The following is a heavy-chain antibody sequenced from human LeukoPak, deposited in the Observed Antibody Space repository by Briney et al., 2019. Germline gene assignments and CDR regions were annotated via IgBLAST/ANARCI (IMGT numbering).Heavy chain of an antibody. CDR1: GGSISSDDYC. CDR2: IYYIGTT. D-gene: IGHD6-6*01. V-gene: IGHV4-61*03. J-gene: IGHJ5*02. Sequence: SETLSLTCSVSGGSISSDDYCWNWIRQHPGKGLEWIGYIYYIGTTSYNSSLKSRVTISVDTSKNHFSLEVTSVTAADTAVYFCARNTSSSPWFDPWGQGTLVTVSS. CDR3: ARNTSSSPWFDP.